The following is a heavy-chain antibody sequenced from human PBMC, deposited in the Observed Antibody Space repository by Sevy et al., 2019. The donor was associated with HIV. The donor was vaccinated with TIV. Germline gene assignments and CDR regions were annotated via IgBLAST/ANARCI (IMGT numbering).Heavy chain of an antibody. CDR3: ARIVTGGSYVSGMDV. Sequence: GGSLRLSCATSEFMFSNYARHWVRQAPGKGLEWVALISYDGSNRYYADSVKGRFTISRDNSKYTLYVQMNSLKTEDTAVYYCARIVTGGSYVSGMDVWGQGTTVTVSS. CDR1: EFMFSNYA. D-gene: IGHD2-21*02. V-gene: IGHV3-30-3*01. CDR2: ISYDGSNR. J-gene: IGHJ6*02.